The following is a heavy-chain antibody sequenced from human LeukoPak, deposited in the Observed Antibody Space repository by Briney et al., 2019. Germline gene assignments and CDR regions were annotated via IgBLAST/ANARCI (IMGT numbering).Heavy chain of an antibody. CDR3: ARPGGSSSRWFDP. CDR1: GGSISSSSYY. V-gene: IGHV4-39*01. J-gene: IGHJ5*02. CDR2: IYYSGST. D-gene: IGHD6-6*01. Sequence: SETLSLTCTVSGGSISSSSYYWGWIRQPPGKGLEWIGSIYYSGSTYYNPSLKSRVTISVDTSKNQFSLKLSSVTAADTAVYYCARPGGSSSRWFDPWGQGTLVIVSS.